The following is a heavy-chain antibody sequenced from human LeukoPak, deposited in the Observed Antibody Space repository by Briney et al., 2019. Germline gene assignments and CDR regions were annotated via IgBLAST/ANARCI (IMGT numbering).Heavy chain of an antibody. CDR2: IYHSGST. CDR3: ARVPYSYGYPADYYYMDV. CDR1: GYSISGGYY. J-gene: IGHJ6*03. V-gene: IGHV4-38-2*01. D-gene: IGHD5-18*01. Sequence: SETLSLTCAVSGYSISGGYYWGWIRQPPGKGLEWIGSIYHSGSTYYNPSLKSRVTISVDTSKNQFSLKLSSVTAADTAVYYCARVPYSYGYPADYYYMDVWGKGTTVTVSS.